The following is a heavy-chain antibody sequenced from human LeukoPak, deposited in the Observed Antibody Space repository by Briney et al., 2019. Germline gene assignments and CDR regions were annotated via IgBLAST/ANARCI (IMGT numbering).Heavy chain of an antibody. CDR3: ARDKIVGPTYYDY. J-gene: IGHJ4*02. Sequence: GGSPRLSCAVSGFTFSSYWMSWVRQAPGKGPEWVANIKEDGSEKYYVDSVKGRFTISRDNAKNSLSLQMSSLRAEDTAVYYCARDKIVGPTYYDYWGQGTLVTVSS. V-gene: IGHV3-7*03. CDR2: IKEDGSEK. D-gene: IGHD1-26*01. CDR1: GFTFSSYW.